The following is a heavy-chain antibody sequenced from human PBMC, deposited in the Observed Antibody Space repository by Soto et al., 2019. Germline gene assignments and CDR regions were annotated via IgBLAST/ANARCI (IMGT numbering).Heavy chain of an antibody. CDR1: GFTFDDYA. D-gene: IGHD6-19*01. V-gene: IGHV3-9*01. J-gene: IGHJ3*02. CDR2: ISWNSGSI. CDR3: AKDPGIEVAGLDAFAI. Sequence: DVQLVESGGGLVQPGRSLRLSCAASGFTFDDYAMHWVRQAPGKGLEWVSGISWNSGSIGYADSVNGRFTISRDNAKTTLYQHMNSLKAENTALYYCAKDPGIEVAGLDAFAIWGQGTMVTVSS.